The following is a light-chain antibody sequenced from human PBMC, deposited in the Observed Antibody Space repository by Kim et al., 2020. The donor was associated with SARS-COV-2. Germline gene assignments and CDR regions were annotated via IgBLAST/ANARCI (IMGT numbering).Light chain of an antibody. CDR2: EVS. CDR1: SSDVGRYNR. V-gene: IGLV2-18*02. J-gene: IGLJ1*01. Sequence: QSALTQPPSVSGSPGQSVTISCSGSSSDVGRYNRVSWYQQPPGTAPKFIIYEVSNRPSGVPDRFSGSKSGNTASLTISGLQAEDEADYYCSSYTSTTTYVFGTGTKVTVL. CDR3: SSYTSTTTYV.